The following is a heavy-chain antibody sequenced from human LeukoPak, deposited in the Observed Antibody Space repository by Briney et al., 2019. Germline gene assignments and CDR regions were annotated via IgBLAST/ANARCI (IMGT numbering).Heavy chain of an antibody. Sequence: GGSLRLSCAASGFTFSNAWMSWVRQAPGKGLEWVGFIRSKAYGGTTEYAASVKGRFTISRDDSKGIAYLQMNSLKTEDTAVYYCTRVDDFWSGYYYGGGEPHYWGQGTLVTVSS. V-gene: IGHV3-49*04. D-gene: IGHD3-3*01. CDR1: GFTFSNAW. CDR2: IRSKAYGGTT. J-gene: IGHJ4*02. CDR3: TRVDDFWSGYYYGGGEPHY.